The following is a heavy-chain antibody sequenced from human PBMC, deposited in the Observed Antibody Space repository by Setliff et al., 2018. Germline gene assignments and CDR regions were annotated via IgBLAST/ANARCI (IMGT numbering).Heavy chain of an antibody. D-gene: IGHD2-21*02. CDR3: ARSPPTVVVTAIQAIFDY. J-gene: IGHJ4*02. CDR2: ISAYNGNI. V-gene: IGHV1-18*01. Sequence: ASVKVSCKASGYTFTSYGVSWVRQAPGQGLEWMGWISAYNGNINYAQKFQGRVTMTTDTYTSTAYMELRSLRSDDTAVYYCARSPPTVVVTAIQAIFDYWGQGTLVTVS. CDR1: GYTFTSYG.